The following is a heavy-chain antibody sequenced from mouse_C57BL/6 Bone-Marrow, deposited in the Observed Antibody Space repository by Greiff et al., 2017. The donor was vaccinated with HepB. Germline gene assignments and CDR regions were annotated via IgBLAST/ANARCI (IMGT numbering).Heavy chain of an antibody. D-gene: IGHD2-4*01. CDR2: IYPGSGST. V-gene: IGHV1-55*01. CDR3: AAYDYDWAWFAY. Sequence: QVQLQQPGAELVKPGASVKMSCKASGCTFTSYWITWVKQRPGQGLEWIGDIYPGSGSTNYNEKFKSKATLTVDTSSSTAYMQLSSLTSEDSAVYYCAAYDYDWAWFAYWGQGTLVTVSA. CDR1: GCTFTSYW. J-gene: IGHJ3*01.